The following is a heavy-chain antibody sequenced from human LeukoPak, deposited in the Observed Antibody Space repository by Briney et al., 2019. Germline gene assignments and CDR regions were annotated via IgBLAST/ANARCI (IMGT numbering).Heavy chain of an antibody. J-gene: IGHJ4*02. CDR1: GFTFSSYW. CDR2: IKQDGSEK. CDR3: ARYLLYYYDSSGTFDY. D-gene: IGHD3-22*01. Sequence: PGGSLRLSCAASGFTFSSYWMSWVRQAPGKGLEWVANIKQDGSEKYYVDSVKGRFTISRDNAKNSLYLQMNSLRAEDTAVYYCARYLLYYYDSSGTFDYWGQGTLVTVSS. V-gene: IGHV3-7*01.